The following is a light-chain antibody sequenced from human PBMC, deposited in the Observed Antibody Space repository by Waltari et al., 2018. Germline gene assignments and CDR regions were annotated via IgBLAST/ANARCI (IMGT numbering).Light chain of an antibody. CDR3: LLSYSEARGV. V-gene: IGLV7-46*01. CDR2: DTS. Sequence: QAVVTQEPSLTVFPGGTVTLTCGSSIGAVTSGHYPYWFQQKPGQAPRTLIYDTSNKHSWTPARFSGSLLGGKAALILSGAQPEDEADYYCLLSYSEARGVFGGGTKLTVV. J-gene: IGLJ2*01. CDR1: IGAVTSGHY.